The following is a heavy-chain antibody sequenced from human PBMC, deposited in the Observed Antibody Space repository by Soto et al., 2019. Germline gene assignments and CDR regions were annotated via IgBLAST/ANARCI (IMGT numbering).Heavy chain of an antibody. D-gene: IGHD3-9*01. CDR2: INDRGSI. V-gene: IGHV4-34*01. Sequence: VQLPQWGAGPLRPLETLSLTCGVSGGSFSGYYWAWIRQSPGKGLEWIGEINDRGSINYNPSLKSRVSISVDTSKNHYSRNLRSVPAADTAVYYCARESHDILTGPPWVWYFDLWGRGTLVTVSS. CDR1: GGSFSGYY. J-gene: IGHJ2*01. CDR3: ARESHDILTGPPWVWYFDL.